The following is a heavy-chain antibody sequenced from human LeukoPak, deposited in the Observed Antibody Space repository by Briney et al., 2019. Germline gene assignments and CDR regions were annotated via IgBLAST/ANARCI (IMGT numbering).Heavy chain of an antibody. CDR2: ISSSSSYI. CDR3: AKEWAYCSSTSCYTVFDY. D-gene: IGHD2-2*02. CDR1: GFTFSSYS. Sequence: GGSLRLSCAASGFTFSSYSMNWVRQAPGKGLEWVSSISSSSSYIYYADSVKGRFTISRDNAKNSLYLQMNSLRAEDTAVYYCAKEWAYCSSTSCYTVFDYWGQGTLVTVSS. J-gene: IGHJ4*02. V-gene: IGHV3-21*04.